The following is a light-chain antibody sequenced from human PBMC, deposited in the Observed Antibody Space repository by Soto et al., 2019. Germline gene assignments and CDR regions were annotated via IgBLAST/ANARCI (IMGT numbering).Light chain of an antibody. CDR1: QSIDTW. Sequence: DIQMTQSPSTLSASVGDRVTITCRASQSIDTWLAWYQQKPGKAPKLLIYKASFLESGVPSRFSGSVSGTECILTIGSLQPYDFATYYCQQYKTYAGTFGQGTKVEIK. CDR3: QQYKTYAGT. V-gene: IGKV1-5*03. J-gene: IGKJ1*01. CDR2: KAS.